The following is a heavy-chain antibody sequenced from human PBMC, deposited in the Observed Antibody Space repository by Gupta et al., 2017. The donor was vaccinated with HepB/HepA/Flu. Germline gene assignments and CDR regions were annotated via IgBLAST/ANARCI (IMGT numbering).Heavy chain of an antibody. Sequence: QLQLQESGPGLVKPSETLSLTCTVSGGPIGSNIYSWGWIRQPPGKGLEWVGSLYYSGSTSYNPSLKRRVTISADTSKNQFSLKLSSVTAAETAIYYCARHAHYVLRYCDYLADFDYWGQGTLVTVSS. CDR1: GGPIGSNIYS. CDR2: LYYSGST. V-gene: IGHV4-39*01. J-gene: IGHJ4*02. CDR3: ARHAHYVLRYCDYLADFDY. D-gene: IGHD3-9*01.